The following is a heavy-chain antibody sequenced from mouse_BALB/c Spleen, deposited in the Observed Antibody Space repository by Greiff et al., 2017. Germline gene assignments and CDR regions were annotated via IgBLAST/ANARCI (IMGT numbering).Heavy chain of an antibody. D-gene: IGHD2-1*01. J-gene: IGHJ3*01. CDR2: ISYSGST. CDR3: AGEGNLTWFAY. CDR1: GYSITSDYA. V-gene: IGHV3-2*02. Sequence: EVQGVESGPGLVKPSQSLSLTCTVTGYSITSDYAWNWIRQFPGNKLEWMGYISYSGSTSYNPSLKSRISITRDTSKNQFFLQLNSVTTEDTATYYCAGEGNLTWFAYWGQGTLVTVSA.